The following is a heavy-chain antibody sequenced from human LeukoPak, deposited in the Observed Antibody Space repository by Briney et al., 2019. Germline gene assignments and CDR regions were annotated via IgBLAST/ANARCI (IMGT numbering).Heavy chain of an antibody. CDR3: ARHAGIAAAGTYNWFDP. J-gene: IGHJ5*02. V-gene: IGHV1-2*02. CDR2: INPNSGGT. CDR1: GYTFTGYY. Sequence: GASVKVSCKASGYTFTGYYMHWVRQAPGQGLEWMGWINPNSGGTNYAQKFQGRVTMTRDTSISTAYMELSRLRSDDTAMYYCARHAGIAAAGTYNWFDPWGQGTLVTVSS. D-gene: IGHD6-13*01.